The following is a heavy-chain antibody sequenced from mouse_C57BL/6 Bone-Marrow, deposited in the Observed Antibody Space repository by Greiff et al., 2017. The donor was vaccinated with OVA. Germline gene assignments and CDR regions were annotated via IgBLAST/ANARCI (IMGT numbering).Heavy chain of an antibody. Sequence: EVQLLESGGGLVQPKGSLKLSCAASGFSFTTYAMNWVRQAPGQGLEWVARISRKSNNYATYYDVSVKDRLTISRDVYECMLDLKMHNLNTEDTAMDYYVGLSGSGYCYAMDYWGQGTSVTVSS. V-gene: IGHV10-1*01. CDR3: VGLSGSGYCYAMDY. D-gene: IGHD3-2*02. CDR2: ISRKSNNYAT. CDR1: GFSFTTYA. J-gene: IGHJ4*01.